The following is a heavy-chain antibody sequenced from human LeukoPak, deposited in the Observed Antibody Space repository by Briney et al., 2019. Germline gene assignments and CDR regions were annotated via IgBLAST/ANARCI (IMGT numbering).Heavy chain of an antibody. CDR1: GFTFSSYT. J-gene: IGHJ4*02. CDR3: AKREYYGSGSYSYYFDY. CDR2: ITSSSIYT. Sequence: GGSLRLSCAASGFTFSSYTMNWVRQAPGKGLEWVSSITSSSIYTYYADSVKGRFTISRDNAKNSLYLEMNSLRAEDTAVYYCAKREYYGSGSYSYYFDYWGQGTLVTVSS. D-gene: IGHD3-10*01. V-gene: IGHV3-21*04.